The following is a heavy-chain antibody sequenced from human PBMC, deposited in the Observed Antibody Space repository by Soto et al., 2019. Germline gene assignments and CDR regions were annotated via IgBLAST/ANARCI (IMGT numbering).Heavy chain of an antibody. CDR1: GFTFSSYS. D-gene: IGHD3-16*02. CDR2: ISSSSSTI. Sequence: EVQLVESGGGLVQPGGSLRLSCAASGFTFSSYSMNWVRQAPGKGLEWVSYISSSSSTIYYADSVKGRFTISRDNAKNYLYLQMNSLRAEDTAVYYCATTYDYIWGSYRSWFDYWGQGTLVTVSS. J-gene: IGHJ4*02. CDR3: ATTYDYIWGSYRSWFDY. V-gene: IGHV3-48*01.